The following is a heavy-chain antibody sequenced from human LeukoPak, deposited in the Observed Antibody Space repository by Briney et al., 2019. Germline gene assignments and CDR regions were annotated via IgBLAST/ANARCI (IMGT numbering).Heavy chain of an antibody. CDR3: ARGQYYYDSSGYYGHTYYFDY. D-gene: IGHD3-22*01. J-gene: IGHJ4*02. CDR1: GGSVSSGSYY. Sequence: PSETLSLTCTVSGGSVSSGSYYWSWIRQPPGKGLEWIGYIYYSGSTNYNPSLKSRVTISVDTSKNQFSLKLSSVTAADTAVYYCARGQYYYDSSGYYGHTYYFDYWGQGTLVTVSS. V-gene: IGHV4-61*01. CDR2: IYYSGST.